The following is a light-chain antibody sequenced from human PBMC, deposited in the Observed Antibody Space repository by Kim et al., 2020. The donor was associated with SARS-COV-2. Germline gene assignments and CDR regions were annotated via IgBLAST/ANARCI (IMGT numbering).Light chain of an antibody. CDR3: CSYAGSSTWV. CDR1: SSDVGSYNL. CDR2: EVS. J-gene: IGLJ3*02. Sequence: QSALTQPASVSGSPGQSITISCTGTSSDVGSYNLVSWYQQHSGKAPKLMIYEVSKRPSGVSNRFSGSKSGNTASLTISGLQAEDEADYYCCSYAGSSTWVFGGGTPLTVL. V-gene: IGLV2-23*02.